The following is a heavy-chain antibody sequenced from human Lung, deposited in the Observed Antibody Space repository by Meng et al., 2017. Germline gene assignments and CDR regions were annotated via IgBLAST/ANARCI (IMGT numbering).Heavy chain of an antibody. CDR3: ARGPTTMAHDFDY. Sequence: VQLQQWGEGLLKPSETRSLTCVVSGGSFSDYYWSWIRQPPGKGLEWIGEINHSGSTNYNPSLESRATISVDTSQNNLSLKLSSVTAADSAVYYCARGPTTMAHDFDYWGQGTLVTASS. J-gene: IGHJ4*02. CDR2: INHSGST. CDR1: GGSFSDYY. V-gene: IGHV4-34*01. D-gene: IGHD4-11*01.